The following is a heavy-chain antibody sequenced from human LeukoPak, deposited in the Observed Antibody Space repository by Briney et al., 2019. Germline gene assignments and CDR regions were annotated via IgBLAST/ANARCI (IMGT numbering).Heavy chain of an antibody. J-gene: IGHJ4*02. CDR1: GGSISSGGYY. D-gene: IGHD5-24*01. V-gene: IGHV4-30-2*01. CDR3: VRGMATVPDY. Sequence: PSQTLSLTCTVSGGSISSGGYYWSWIRQPPGKGLEWIGYIYHSGSTYYNPSLKSRVTISVDRSKNQFSLKLSSVTAADTAVYYCVRGMATVPDYWGQGTLVTVSS. CDR2: IYHSGST.